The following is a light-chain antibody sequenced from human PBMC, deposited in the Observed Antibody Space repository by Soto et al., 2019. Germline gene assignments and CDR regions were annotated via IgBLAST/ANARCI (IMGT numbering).Light chain of an antibody. J-gene: IGLJ3*02. CDR2: EVS. V-gene: IGLV2-14*01. CDR3: TSYTTSGTWV. CDR1: SSDVGAYNY. Sequence: QSALTQPASVSGSPGQSITISCTGTSSDVGAYNYVSWYQQYPGKAPKLMISEVSNRPSGVSNRFSGSKSGNTASLTISGLQAEDEANYYCTSYTTSGTWVFGGGTKLTVL.